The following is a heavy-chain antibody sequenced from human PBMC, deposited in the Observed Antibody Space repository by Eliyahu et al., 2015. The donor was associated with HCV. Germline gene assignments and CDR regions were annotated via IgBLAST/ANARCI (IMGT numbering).Heavy chain of an antibody. D-gene: IGHD6-19*01. CDR2: IDWDDDK. CDR3: ARASALAGDYYDY. V-gene: IGHV2-70*04. J-gene: IGHJ4*02. CDR1: GFSLMTRGMR. Sequence: QVTLKESGPALVKPXXTLXLXCTFSGFSLMTRGMRVTWIRQPPGKALEWLARIDWDDDKFYSTSLQTRLTISKDTSENRVVLTLTDMAAVDTATYYCARASALAGDYYDYWGQGTLVTVSA.